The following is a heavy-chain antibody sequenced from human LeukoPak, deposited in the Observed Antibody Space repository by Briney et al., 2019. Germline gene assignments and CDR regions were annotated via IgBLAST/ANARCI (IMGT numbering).Heavy chain of an antibody. J-gene: IGHJ3*02. CDR2: IIPIFGTA. CDR3: ARAESGADAFDI. V-gene: IGHV1-69*06. Sequence: ASVKVSCKASGGTFSSYAISWVRQAPGQGLEWMGGIIPIFGTANYAQKFQGRVTITADKSTSTAYMELSSLRSEDTAVYYCARAESGADAFDIWGQGTMVTVSS. D-gene: IGHD3-10*01. CDR1: GGTFSSYA.